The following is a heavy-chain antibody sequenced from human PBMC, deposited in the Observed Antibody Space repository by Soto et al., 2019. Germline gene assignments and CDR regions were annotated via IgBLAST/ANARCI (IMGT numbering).Heavy chain of an antibody. CDR3: ARVPSSGWSAEYFQH. Sequence: WGSLRLSCAASGFTVSSYWMSWVRQAPGKGLEWVANIKQDGSEKYYVDSVKGRFTISRDNAKNSLYLQMNSLRAEDTAVYYCARVPSSGWSAEYFQHWGQGTLVTVSS. D-gene: IGHD6-19*01. CDR1: GFTVSSYW. V-gene: IGHV3-7*01. J-gene: IGHJ1*01. CDR2: IKQDGSEK.